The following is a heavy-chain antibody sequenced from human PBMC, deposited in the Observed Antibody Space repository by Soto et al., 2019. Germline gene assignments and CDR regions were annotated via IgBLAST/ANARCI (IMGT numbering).Heavy chain of an antibody. J-gene: IGHJ6*03. CDR1: GLTFSSYA. D-gene: IGHD3-3*01. CDR2: ISDGGGNT. CDR3: ANDSRSWTHIKIFGVDYMDV. Sequence: EVQLLESGGGLVQPGGSLRLSCAASGLTFSSYAMTWVRQAPGKGLEWVAAISDGGGNTYYADSVKGRFTISRDNSKNSLQLPMNSVRVEDTALDYCANDSRSWTHIKIFGVDYMDVWGKGIKVIFSS. V-gene: IGHV3-23*01.